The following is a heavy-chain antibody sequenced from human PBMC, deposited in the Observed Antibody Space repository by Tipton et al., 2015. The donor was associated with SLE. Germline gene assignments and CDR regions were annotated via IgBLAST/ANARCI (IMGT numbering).Heavy chain of an antibody. V-gene: IGHV4-34*01. CDR3: ARGGSGSYHWYFDL. CDR1: GGSFRGDY. CDR2: INHSGST. J-gene: IGHJ2*01. Sequence: LRHSCAVYGGSFRGDYWSWICQPPGKGLEWIGEINHSGSTHYNPSLKSRVTISVDTSKNQFSLKLSSVTAADTAVYYCARGGSGSYHWYFDLWGRGTLVTVSS. D-gene: IGHD1-26*01.